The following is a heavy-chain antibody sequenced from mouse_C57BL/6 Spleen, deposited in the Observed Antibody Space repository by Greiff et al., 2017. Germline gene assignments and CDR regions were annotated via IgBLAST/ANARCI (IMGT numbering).Heavy chain of an antibody. CDR3: ARTPITTVVAPGFMDY. V-gene: IGHV1-7*01. J-gene: IGHJ4*01. CDR1: GYTFTSYW. Sequence: QVQLQQSGAELAKPGASVKLSCKASGYTFTSYWMHWVKQRPGQGLEWIGYINPSSGYTKYNQKFKDKATLTADKSSSTAYMQLSSLTYEDSAVYYCARTPITTVVAPGFMDYWGQGTSVTVSS. D-gene: IGHD1-1*01. CDR2: INPSSGYT.